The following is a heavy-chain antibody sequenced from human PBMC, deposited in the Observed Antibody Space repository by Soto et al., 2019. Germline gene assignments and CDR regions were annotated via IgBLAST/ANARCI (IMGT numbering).Heavy chain of an antibody. Sequence: GASVKVSCKASGYTFSNYGIHWVRPAPGQRPDWMGLINAGNGNTKYSQKLQGRVTLTRDTSASTAYMELSSLRSDDTAVYYCASCPQNCITTSPCCLYFDYWGQGTLVTVSS. J-gene: IGHJ4*02. CDR3: ASCPQNCITTSPCCLYFDY. CDR1: GYTFSNYG. D-gene: IGHD2-2*01. V-gene: IGHV1-3*01. CDR2: INAGNGNT.